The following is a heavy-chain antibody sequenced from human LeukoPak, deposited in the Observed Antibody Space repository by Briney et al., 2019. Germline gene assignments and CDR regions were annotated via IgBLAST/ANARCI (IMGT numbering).Heavy chain of an antibody. CDR2: INHSGST. J-gene: IGHJ4*02. CDR3: ASLNYYDSSGYRGDY. Sequence: SETLSLTCAVYGGSFSGYYWSWIRQPPGKGLEWIGEINHSGSTNYNPSLKSRVTISVDTSKNQFSLKLSSVTAADTAVYYCASLNYYDSSGYRGDYWGQGTLVTVSS. D-gene: IGHD3-22*01. CDR1: GGSFSGYY. V-gene: IGHV4-34*01.